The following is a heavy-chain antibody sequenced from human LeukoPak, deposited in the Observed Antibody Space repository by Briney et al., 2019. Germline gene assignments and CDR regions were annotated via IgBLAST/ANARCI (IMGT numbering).Heavy chain of an antibody. CDR2: ISYDGSNK. CDR1: GFTFSSYA. CDR3: ARENTAMKYFDY. J-gene: IGHJ4*02. Sequence: PGRSLRLSCAASGFTFSSYAMHWVRQAPGKGLEWVAVISYDGSNKYYADSVKGRFTISRDNSKNTLYLQMNSLRAEDTAVYYCARENTAMKYFDYWGQGTLVTVSS. D-gene: IGHD5-18*01. V-gene: IGHV3-30*04.